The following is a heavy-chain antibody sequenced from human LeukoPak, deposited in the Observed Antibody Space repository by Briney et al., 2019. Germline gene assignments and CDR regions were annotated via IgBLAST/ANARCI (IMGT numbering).Heavy chain of an antibody. Sequence: ASVKVSCKASGYTFTGYYMHWVRQAPGQGLEWMGWINPNSGGTNYAQKFQGWVTMTRDTSISTAYMELSRLRSDDTAVYYCARGPRYSIAAAHHYYYYGMDVWGQETTVTVSS. J-gene: IGHJ6*02. CDR3: ARGPRYSIAAAHHYYYYGMDV. CDR2: INPNSGGT. V-gene: IGHV1-2*04. D-gene: IGHD6-13*01. CDR1: GYTFTGYY.